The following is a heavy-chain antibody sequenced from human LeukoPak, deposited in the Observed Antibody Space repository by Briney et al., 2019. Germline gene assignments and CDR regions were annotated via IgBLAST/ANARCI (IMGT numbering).Heavy chain of an antibody. CDR1: GFTFSSYA. J-gene: IGHJ4*02. CDR3: ARESAYQSSSWYGNFDY. Sequence: QPGRSLRLSCAASGFTFSSYAMHWARQAPGKGLECVAVISYDGSNKYYADSVKGRFTISRDNSKNTLHLQMNSLRAEDTAVYYCARESAYQSSSWYGNFDYWGQGTLVTVSS. V-gene: IGHV3-30*01. CDR2: ISYDGSNK. D-gene: IGHD6-13*01.